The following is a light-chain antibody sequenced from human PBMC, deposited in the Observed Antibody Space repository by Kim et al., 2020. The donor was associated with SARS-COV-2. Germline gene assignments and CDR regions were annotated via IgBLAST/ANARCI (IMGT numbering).Light chain of an antibody. Sequence: DIVMTQYPDSLAVSLGERATINCKSSQSVFSSSINKYCLALYQQKPGQPPKLLIYWASTRESGVPDRFSGSGSGTDFTLTISSLQAEDLAVYYCQQYFTFPQTFGQGTKVDIK. J-gene: IGKJ1*01. CDR1: QSVFSSSINKYC. CDR2: WAS. CDR3: QQYFTFPQT. V-gene: IGKV4-1*01.